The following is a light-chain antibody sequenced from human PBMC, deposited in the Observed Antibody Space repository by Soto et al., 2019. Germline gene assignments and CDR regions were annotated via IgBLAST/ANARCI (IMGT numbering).Light chain of an antibody. V-gene: IGKV3-15*01. J-gene: IGKJ5*01. Sequence: EIVMTQSPATLSVSPGERATLSCRASQSVSSNLAWYQQKPGQAPRLLIYGASGRATGIPVRFSGSGSGTEFTLTISSLQSEDFAVYYCQQYNNWPLTFG. CDR3: QQYNNWPLT. CDR1: QSVSSN. CDR2: GAS.